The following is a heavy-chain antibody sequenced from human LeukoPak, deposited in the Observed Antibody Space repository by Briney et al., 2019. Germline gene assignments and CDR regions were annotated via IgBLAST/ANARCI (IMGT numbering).Heavy chain of an antibody. CDR1: GYTFTGYY. CDR2: INPNSGGT. D-gene: IGHD2-2*02. Sequence: GASVKVSCKASGYTFTGYYMHWVRQAPGQGLEWMGWINPNSGGTNYAQKFQGRVTMTRDTSISTAYMELSRLRSNDTAVYYCARDIVVVPAAIPVPDYYYYYGMDVWGQGTTVTVSS. J-gene: IGHJ6*02. V-gene: IGHV1-2*02. CDR3: ARDIVVVPAAIPVPDYYYYYGMDV.